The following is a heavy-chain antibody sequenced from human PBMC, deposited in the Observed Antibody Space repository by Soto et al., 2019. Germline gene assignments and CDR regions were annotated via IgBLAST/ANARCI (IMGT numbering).Heavy chain of an antibody. CDR1: GGTFSSYA. Sequence: QVQLVQSGAEVKKPGSSVKVSCKASGGTFSSYAISWVRQAPGQGLEWMGGIIPIFGTANYAQKFQGRVTITADKSTSTAYMELSSLRSGDSAVYYCARDNKRRYCCGGICYSVPLYYYAMDVWGQGATVTVSS. CDR3: ARDNKRRYCCGGICYSVPLYYYAMDV. V-gene: IGHV1-69*06. J-gene: IGHJ6*02. CDR2: IIPIFGTA. D-gene: IGHD2-15*01.